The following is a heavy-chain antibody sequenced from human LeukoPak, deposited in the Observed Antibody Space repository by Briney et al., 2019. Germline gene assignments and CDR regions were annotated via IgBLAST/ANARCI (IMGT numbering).Heavy chain of an antibody. CDR2: IWYDGSNK. D-gene: IGHD2-15*01. Sequence: GGSLRLSCAASGFTFSSYGMHWVRQAPGKGLEWVAVIWYDGSNKYYADSVKGRFTISRDNSKNTLYLQMNSLRAEDTAVYYCAREYCSGGSCDYFDYWGQGTLVTVSS. V-gene: IGHV3-33*01. CDR1: GFTFSSYG. CDR3: AREYCSGGSCDYFDY. J-gene: IGHJ4*02.